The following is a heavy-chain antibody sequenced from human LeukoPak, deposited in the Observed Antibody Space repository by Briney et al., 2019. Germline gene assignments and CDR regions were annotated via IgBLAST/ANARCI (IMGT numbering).Heavy chain of an antibody. Sequence: GGSLRLSCAASGFTFSSYCMTWVRQAPGKGLEYVSSISSDGDTTYYTNSVQGRFTISRDNSKNTLYLQMGCLRAEDMAVYYCARDRCSGGNCYWRVFDYWGQGTLVTVSS. CDR3: ARDRCSGGNCYWRVFDY. V-gene: IGHV3-64*01. D-gene: IGHD2-15*01. CDR2: ISSDGDTT. CDR1: GFTFSSYC. J-gene: IGHJ4*02.